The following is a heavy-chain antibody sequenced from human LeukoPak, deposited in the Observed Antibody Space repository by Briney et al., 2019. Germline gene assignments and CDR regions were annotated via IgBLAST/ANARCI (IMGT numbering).Heavy chain of an antibody. CDR1: GGSISSYY. V-gene: IGHV4-4*07. CDR2: IYTSGST. D-gene: IGHD3-22*01. J-gene: IGHJ3*02. Sequence: SETLSLTCTVSGGSISSYYWSWIRQPAGKGLEWIGRIYTSGSTNYNPSLKSRVTISVDTSKNQFSLKLSSVTAADTAVYYCARDLSYYYDSSGYYRNDAFDIWGQGTMVTVSS. CDR3: ARDLSYYYDSSGYYRNDAFDI.